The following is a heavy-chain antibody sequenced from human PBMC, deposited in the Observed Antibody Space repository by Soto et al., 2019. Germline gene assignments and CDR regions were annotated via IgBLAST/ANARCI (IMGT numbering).Heavy chain of an antibody. Sequence: GGSLRLSCAASGFTFSSYGMHWVRQAPGKGLEWVAVIWYDGSNKYYADSVKGRFTISRDNSKNTLYLQMNSLRAEDTAVYYCAREVVPAAISPHFDYWGKETLVTVAS. CDR1: GFTFSSYG. CDR3: AREVVPAAISPHFDY. V-gene: IGHV3-33*01. J-gene: IGHJ4*02. D-gene: IGHD2-2*01. CDR2: IWYDGSNK.